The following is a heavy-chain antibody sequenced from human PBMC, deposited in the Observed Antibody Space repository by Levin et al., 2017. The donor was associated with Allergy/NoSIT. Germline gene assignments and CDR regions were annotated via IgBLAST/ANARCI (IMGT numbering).Heavy chain of an antibody. D-gene: IGHD2-2*01. J-gene: IGHJ4*02. CDR2: IIPIFGTA. Sequence: KISCKASGGTFSSYAISWVRQAPGQGLEWMGGIIPIFGTANYAQKFQGRVTITADESTSTAYMELSSLRSEDTAVYYCATGDIVVVPAAPFDYWGQGTLVTVSS. CDR1: GGTFSSYA. V-gene: IGHV1-69*01. CDR3: ATGDIVVVPAAPFDY.